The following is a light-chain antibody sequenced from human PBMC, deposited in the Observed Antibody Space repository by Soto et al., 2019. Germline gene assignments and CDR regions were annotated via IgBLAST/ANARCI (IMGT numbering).Light chain of an antibody. CDR1: QTISSW. Sequence: DIQMTQSPSTLSASVGDRVTITCRASQTISSWLAWYQQKPGKVPKLLIYAASTLQSGVPSRFSGSGSGTDFTLTISSLQPEDVATYYCQHYNSYSEAFGQGTKVDI. V-gene: IGKV1-5*01. CDR2: AAS. J-gene: IGKJ1*01. CDR3: QHYNSYSEA.